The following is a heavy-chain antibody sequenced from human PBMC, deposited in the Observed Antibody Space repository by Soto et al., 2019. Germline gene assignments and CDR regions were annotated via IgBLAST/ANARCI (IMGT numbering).Heavy chain of an antibody. V-gene: IGHV4-30-2*01. J-gene: IGHJ3*02. CDR3: ARTIPHYYDSSGDAFDI. CDR2: IYHSGST. D-gene: IGHD3-22*01. Sequence: QLQLQESGSGLVKPSQTLSLTCAVSGGSINSGGYSWSWIRQPPGKGLEWIGYIYHSGSTYYNPSLKSRVTISVDRSKNQFSLKLSSVTAADTAVYYCARTIPHYYDSSGDAFDIWGQGTMVTVSS. CDR1: GGSINSGGYS.